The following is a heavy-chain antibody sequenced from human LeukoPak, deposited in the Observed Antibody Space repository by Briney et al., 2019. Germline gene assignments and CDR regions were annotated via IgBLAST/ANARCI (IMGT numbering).Heavy chain of an antibody. D-gene: IGHD3-22*01. J-gene: IGHJ5*02. CDR2: INHSGST. V-gene: IGHV4-4*02. CDR3: ARARKENYYDSSGRWFDR. Sequence: SETLSLTCAVSGGPISSTNWWSCVCQPPGKGLEWIGEINHSGSTNYNPSLKSRVTLSVDKSNNQFSLKLSSVTAADTAIYYCARARKENYYDSSGRWFDRWGQGTLVTVSS. CDR1: GGPISSTNW.